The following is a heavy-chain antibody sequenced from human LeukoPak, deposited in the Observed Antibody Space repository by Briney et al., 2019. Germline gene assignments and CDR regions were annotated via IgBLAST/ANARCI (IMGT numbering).Heavy chain of an antibody. V-gene: IGHV4-61*08. CDR2: IYYSGST. Sequence: SETLSLTCTVSGGSISSGGYYWSWIRQHPGKGLEWIGYIYYSGSTNYNPSLKSRVTMSVDTSKNQFSLRLSSVTAADTALYYCARGDALDIWGQGTMVTVSS. CDR1: GGSISSGGYY. J-gene: IGHJ3*02. CDR3: ARGDALDI.